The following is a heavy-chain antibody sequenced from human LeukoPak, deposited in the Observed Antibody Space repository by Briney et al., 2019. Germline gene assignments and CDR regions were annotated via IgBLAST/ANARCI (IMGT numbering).Heavy chain of an antibody. J-gene: IGHJ2*01. D-gene: IGHD2-21*01. CDR3: ARDRMGAIMYFDV. CDR2: ISGSGFST. Sequence: GGSLRLSCEASGFMFSKYAMSWVRQTPGKGLEWVSAISGSGFSTFYADSVKGRFTISRDNSRDRLYLETNSLRAEDTAVYYCARDRMGAIMYFDVWGRGTLVTVSS. V-gene: IGHV3-23*01. CDR1: GFMFSKYA.